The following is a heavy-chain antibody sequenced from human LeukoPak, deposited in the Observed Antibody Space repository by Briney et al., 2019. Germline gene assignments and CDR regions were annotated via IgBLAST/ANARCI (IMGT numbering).Heavy chain of an antibody. V-gene: IGHV1-2*02. CDR2: INPNRGGT. CDR1: GYTFSGYY. Sequence: ASVKASCKASGYTFSGYYIHWVRQAPGQGLEWMGWINPNRGGTYYAQKFHGRVTLTRDTSITTAYMELSSLRSDDTAVYYCARAHGYFDFWSGYSYFQYWGQGTLVTVSS. D-gene: IGHD3-3*01. J-gene: IGHJ4*02. CDR3: ARAHGYFDFWSGYSYFQY.